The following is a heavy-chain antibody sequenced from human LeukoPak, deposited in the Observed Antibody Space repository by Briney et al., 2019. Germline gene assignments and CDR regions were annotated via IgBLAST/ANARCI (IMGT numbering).Heavy chain of an antibody. Sequence: SVKVSCKASGGTFSSYAISWVRQAPGQGLEWMGGIIPIFGTANYAQKFQGRVTITADESTSTAYMELSSLRSEDTAVYYCARGAVAGYNWFDPWGQRTLVTVSS. D-gene: IGHD6-19*01. V-gene: IGHV1-69*01. J-gene: IGHJ5*02. CDR3: ARGAVAGYNWFDP. CDR2: IIPIFGTA. CDR1: GGTFSSYA.